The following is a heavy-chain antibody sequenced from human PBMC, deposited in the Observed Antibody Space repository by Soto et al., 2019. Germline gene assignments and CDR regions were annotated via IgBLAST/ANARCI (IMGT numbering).Heavy chain of an antibody. CDR3: ARYSGYEGLRFDP. J-gene: IGHJ5*02. CDR1: GGSINSYIYY. Sequence: SETLSLTCTVSGGSINSYIYYWCWIRQPPGKGLEWIGNIYYSGTTYYNPSLKSRVTISVDTSKNQFSLKLSSVTAADTAVYYCARYSGYEGLRFDPWGQGTLVTVSS. D-gene: IGHD5-12*01. V-gene: IGHV4-39*07. CDR2: IYYSGTT.